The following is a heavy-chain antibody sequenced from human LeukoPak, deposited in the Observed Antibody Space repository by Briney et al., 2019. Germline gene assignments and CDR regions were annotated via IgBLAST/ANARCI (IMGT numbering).Heavy chain of an antibody. D-gene: IGHD3-10*01. V-gene: IGHV4-38-2*02. J-gene: IGHJ4*02. Sequence: PSETLSLTCTVSGYSISSGYYWGWIRQPPGKGLEWIGSIYHSGSTNYNPSLKSRVTISVDTSKNQFSLKLSSVTAADTAVYYCARRRMVRGVIVAFDYWGQGTLVTVSS. CDR2: IYHSGST. CDR3: ARRRMVRGVIVAFDY. CDR1: GYSISSGYY.